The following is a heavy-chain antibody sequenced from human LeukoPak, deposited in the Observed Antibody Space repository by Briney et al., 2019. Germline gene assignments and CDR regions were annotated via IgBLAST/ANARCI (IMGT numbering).Heavy chain of an antibody. CDR1: GGTFSSYA. Sequence: ASVKVSCKASGGTFSSYAISWVRQAPGQGLEWMGGIIPIFGTANYAQKFQGRVTITADESTSTAYMELSSLRSEDTAVYYCAREAITIFGVVRTQTTYGPHRFDPWGQGTLVTVSS. D-gene: IGHD3-3*01. CDR3: AREAITIFGVVRTQTTYGPHRFDP. J-gene: IGHJ5*02. V-gene: IGHV1-69*01. CDR2: IIPIFGTA.